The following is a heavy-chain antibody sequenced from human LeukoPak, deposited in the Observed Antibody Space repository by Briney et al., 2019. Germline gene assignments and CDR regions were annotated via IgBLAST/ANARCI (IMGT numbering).Heavy chain of an antibody. J-gene: IGHJ5*02. CDR3: ARDRCSSTSCYNTPNWFDP. Sequence: GGSLRLSCAASGFTFSSYSMNWVRQAPGKGLEWVSSISSSSSYIYYADSVKGRFTISRDNAKNSLYLQMNSLRSEDTAFYHCARDRCSSTSCYNTPNWFDPWGQGTLVTASS. CDR1: GFTFSSYS. CDR2: ISSSSSYI. D-gene: IGHD2-2*02. V-gene: IGHV3-21*04.